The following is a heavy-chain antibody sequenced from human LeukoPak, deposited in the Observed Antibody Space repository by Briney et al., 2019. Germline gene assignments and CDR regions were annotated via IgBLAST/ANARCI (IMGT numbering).Heavy chain of an antibody. Sequence: GGSLRLSCAASGFTFSDHYMTWIRQAPGKGLEWVSYMSKSGDIIYHADSVRGRFTMSRDNAKNSLYLQMNNLRAEDTAVYYCTRGHWGLDYWGQGTLVTVSS. CDR3: TRGHWGLDY. CDR2: MSKSGDII. J-gene: IGHJ4*02. V-gene: IGHV3-11*01. CDR1: GFTFSDHY. D-gene: IGHD7-27*01.